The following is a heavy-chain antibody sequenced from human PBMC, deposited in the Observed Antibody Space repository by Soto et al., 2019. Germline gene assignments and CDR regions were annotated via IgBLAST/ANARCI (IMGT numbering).Heavy chain of an antibody. J-gene: IGHJ5*02. CDR3: VRRLEGSWFDP. CDR1: GFSLSTSGVG. Sequence: QITLKESGPTLVKPTQTLTLTCTFSGFSLSTSGVGVGWIRQPPGQAPELLALIYWDDDKRYSPSLKSRLTLTKDSAKHPVVLTMTNMDPVDPARYSCVRRLEGSWFDPWGQGTLVTVSS. CDR2: IYWDDDK. D-gene: IGHD3-10*01. V-gene: IGHV2-5*02.